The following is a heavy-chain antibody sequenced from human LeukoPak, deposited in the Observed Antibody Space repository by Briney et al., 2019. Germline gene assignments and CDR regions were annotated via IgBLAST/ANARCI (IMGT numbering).Heavy chain of an antibody. Sequence: PSETLSLTCAVYGGSFSGYYWSWIRQPPGKGLEWIGEINHSGSTNYNPSLKSRVTISVDTSKNQFSLKLSSVTAADTAVYYCATQTMTTVTTFYYYGMDVWGQGTTVTVSS. CDR3: ATQTMTTVTTFYYYGMDV. D-gene: IGHD4-17*01. J-gene: IGHJ6*02. CDR2: INHSGST. CDR1: GGSFSGYY. V-gene: IGHV4-34*01.